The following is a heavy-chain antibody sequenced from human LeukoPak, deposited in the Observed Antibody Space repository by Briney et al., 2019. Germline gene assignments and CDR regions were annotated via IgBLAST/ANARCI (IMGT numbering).Heavy chain of an antibody. V-gene: IGHV3-33*01. CDR1: GFTFSNYG. D-gene: IGHD1-26*01. Sequence: GRSLRLSCAASGFTFSNYGMHWVRQAPGKGLEWVAFIWHDGSNKYYADSVKGRFTISRDNSKNTLYLQMNSLRAEDTAVYYCAGGSGISDFWGQGTLVTVSS. CDR2: IWHDGSNK. CDR3: AGGSGISDF. J-gene: IGHJ4*02.